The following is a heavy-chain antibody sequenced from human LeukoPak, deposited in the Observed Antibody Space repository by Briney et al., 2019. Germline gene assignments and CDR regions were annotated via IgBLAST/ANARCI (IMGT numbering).Heavy chain of an antibody. CDR1: GGSFSGYY. Sequence: SETLSLTCAVDGGSFSGYYWSWIRQPPGKGLEWVGEINHSGSTNYNPSLKSRVTISVDTSKNQFSLKLSSVTAADTAVYYCARRLRLSGYYYDSSGYYYDYWGQGTLVTVSS. CDR2: INHSGST. V-gene: IGHV4-34*01. D-gene: IGHD3-22*01. CDR3: ARRLRLSGYYYDSSGYYYDY. J-gene: IGHJ4*02.